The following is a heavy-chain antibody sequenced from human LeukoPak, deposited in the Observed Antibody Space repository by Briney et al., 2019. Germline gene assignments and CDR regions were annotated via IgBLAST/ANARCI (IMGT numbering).Heavy chain of an antibody. Sequence: PGGSLRLSCAASGFTFSSYAMHWVRQAPGKGLEWVAVISYDGSNKYYADSVKGRFTISRDNSKNTLYLQMNSLRAEDTAVYYCAREYYYDSSGYYYRGYYFDYWGQGTLVTVSS. CDR1: GFTFSSYA. D-gene: IGHD3-22*01. CDR2: ISYDGSNK. V-gene: IGHV3-30-3*01. J-gene: IGHJ4*02. CDR3: AREYYYDSSGYYYRGYYFDY.